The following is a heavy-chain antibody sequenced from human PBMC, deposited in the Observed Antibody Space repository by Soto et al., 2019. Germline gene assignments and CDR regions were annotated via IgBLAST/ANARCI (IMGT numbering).Heavy chain of an antibody. Sequence: GASVKVSCKASGYSFTKFEINWVRQAPGQGLEWMGWLNPKSGNTGYAQNLQGRVTMTRDTSISTAYMELRSLRSEDTALYYCARVTAGSSDFDYWGQGTLVTVSS. CDR2: LNPKSGNT. CDR3: ARVTAGSSDFDY. D-gene: IGHD6-6*01. V-gene: IGHV1-8*01. CDR1: GYSFTKFE. J-gene: IGHJ4*02.